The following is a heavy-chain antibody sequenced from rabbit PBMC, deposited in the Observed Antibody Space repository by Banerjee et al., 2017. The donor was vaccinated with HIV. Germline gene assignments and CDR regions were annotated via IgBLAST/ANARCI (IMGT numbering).Heavy chain of an antibody. CDR3: ARAVSSGWGGFFNL. V-gene: IGHV1S45*01. CDR2: IGAGSIGST. Sequence: QEQLVESGGGLVQPEGSLTLTCTASGFSFNNNYYMCWVRQAPGKGLEWIACIGAGSIGSTWYASWAKGRFTISKTSSTTVTLQMTSLTAADTATYFCARAVSSGWGGFFNLWGQGTLVTVS. J-gene: IGHJ4*01. D-gene: IGHD4-1*01. CDR1: GFSFNNNYY.